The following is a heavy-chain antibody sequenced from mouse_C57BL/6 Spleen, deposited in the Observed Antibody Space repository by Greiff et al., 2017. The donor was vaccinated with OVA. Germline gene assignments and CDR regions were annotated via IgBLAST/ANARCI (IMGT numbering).Heavy chain of an antibody. V-gene: IGHV1-5*01. CDR2: IYPGNSDT. CDR1: GYTFTSYW. CDR3: TRVYDGYLFDY. J-gene: IGHJ2*01. Sequence: EVQLQQSGTVLARPGASVKMSCKPSGYTFTSYWMHWVKQRPGQGLEWIGAIYPGNSDTSYNQKFKGKAKLTAVTSASTAYMELSSLTNEDSAVYYCTRVYDGYLFDYWGQGTTLTVSS. D-gene: IGHD2-3*01.